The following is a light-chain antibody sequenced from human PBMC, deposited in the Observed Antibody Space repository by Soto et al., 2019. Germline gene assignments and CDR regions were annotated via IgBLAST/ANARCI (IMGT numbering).Light chain of an antibody. Sequence: QSVVTQAPSVSGTPGQRVTISCSGSSSNIESNWVYWYQQLPGTAPKLLIDNNNQRPSGVPDRFSGSKSGTSASLAITVLRSDDEADYYCATWDDDLYTPIIGGGTKLTVL. CDR3: ATWDDDLYTPI. V-gene: IGLV1-47*02. J-gene: IGLJ2*01. CDR2: NNN. CDR1: SSNIESNW.